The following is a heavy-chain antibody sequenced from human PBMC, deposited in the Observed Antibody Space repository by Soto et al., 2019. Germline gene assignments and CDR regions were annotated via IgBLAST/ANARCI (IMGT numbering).Heavy chain of an antibody. V-gene: IGHV1-69*06. J-gene: IGHJ5*02. CDR1: GGTFSSYA. CDR2: IIPIFGTA. D-gene: IGHD3-10*01. Sequence: ASSVKVSCKASGGTFSSYAISWVRQAPGQGLEWMGGIIPIFGTANYAQKFQGRVTITADKSTSTAYMELSSLRSEDTAVYYCARPNGSGSENWFDPWGQGTLVTVSS. CDR3: ARPNGSGSENWFDP.